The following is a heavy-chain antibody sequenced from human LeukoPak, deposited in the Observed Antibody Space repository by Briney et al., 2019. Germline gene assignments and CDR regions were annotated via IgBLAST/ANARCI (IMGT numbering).Heavy chain of an antibody. CDR1: GFTFSSYW. V-gene: IGHV3-74*01. CDR2: ISSDGSDT. Sequence: AGGSLRLSCAASGFTFSSYWMHWVRQALGKGLVWVSRISSDGSDTNYADSVKGRFTISRDNAKNTLYLPMNSLRAEDTAVYYCARGSYSLGGFDYWGQGTLVTVSS. D-gene: IGHD6-13*01. CDR3: ARGSYSLGGFDY. J-gene: IGHJ4*02.